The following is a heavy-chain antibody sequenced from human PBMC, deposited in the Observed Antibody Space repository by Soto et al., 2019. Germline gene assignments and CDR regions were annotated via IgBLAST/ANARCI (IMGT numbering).Heavy chain of an antibody. CDR3: ARHESGYSGYAADFEY. CDR2: IYYSGST. CDR1: DGSISSSSCY. V-gene: IGHV4-39*01. D-gene: IGHD5-12*01. J-gene: IGHJ4*02. Sequence: SETLSHTCPFSDGSISSSSCYWGVILQGPGKGLEWIGSIYYSGSTYYNPSLKSRVTISVDTSKNQFSLKLSSVTAADTAVYYCARHESGYSGYAADFEYWGQGTLVTVSS.